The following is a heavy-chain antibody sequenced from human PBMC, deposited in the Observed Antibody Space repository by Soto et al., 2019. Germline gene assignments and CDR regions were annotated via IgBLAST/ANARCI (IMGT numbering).Heavy chain of an antibody. D-gene: IGHD5-12*01. Sequence: SETLCLTCSVSGVTMSDGAYCWNWIRQSPGKGVEWLGYISHLETTYYNPSFRCRRSLSIGMTRNQFFLCLSSITAAGQGVYYCGRGWGYDAFDFWGQGIQVTVSS. V-gene: IGHV4-30-2*06. CDR1: GVTMSDGAYC. CDR2: ISHLETT. J-gene: IGHJ4*02. CDR3: GRGWGYDAFDF.